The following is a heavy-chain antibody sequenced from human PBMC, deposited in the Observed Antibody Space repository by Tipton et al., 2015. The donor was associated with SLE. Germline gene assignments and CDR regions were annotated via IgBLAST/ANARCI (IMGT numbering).Heavy chain of an antibody. CDR1: GGSISSGDYY. J-gene: IGHJ3*02. V-gene: IGHV4-30-4*01. D-gene: IGHD3-16*01. CDR3: ARDRGYDAFDI. CDR2: IYYSGST. Sequence: TLSLTCTVSGGSISSGDYYWSWIRQPPGKGLEWIGYIYYSGSTYYNPSLKSRVTISVDTSKNQFSLKLSSVTAADTAVYYCARDRGYDAFDIWGQGTMVTVSS.